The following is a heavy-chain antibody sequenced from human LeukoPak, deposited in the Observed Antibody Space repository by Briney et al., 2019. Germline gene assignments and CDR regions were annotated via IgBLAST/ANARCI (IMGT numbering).Heavy chain of an antibody. CDR3: ARDLVTVSKGFDI. D-gene: IGHD4-17*01. CDR2: ISYIGST. Sequence: SETLSLTCAVSDDSFSSHYWTWIRQPPGKGLEWIGYISYIGSTNYNPSLKSRVTISIDTSKNQFSLKLTSVTAADTAVYYCARDLVTVSKGFDIWGQGTMVSVSS. J-gene: IGHJ3*02. CDR1: DDSFSSHY. V-gene: IGHV4-59*11.